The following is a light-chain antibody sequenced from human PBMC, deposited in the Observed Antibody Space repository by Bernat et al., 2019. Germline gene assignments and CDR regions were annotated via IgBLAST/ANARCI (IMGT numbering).Light chain of an antibody. Sequence: DIQMTQSPSTLSAFVGDRVTITCRATHSIGRRVSWYQQQAGKAPYLLIYNASSLESGVPSRFSGSGSGTEFTLTISSLQPDDSATYFCQQDNSYPYTFGQGTKLEIK. CDR2: NAS. CDR3: QQDNSYPYT. CDR1: HSIGRR. J-gene: IGKJ2*01. V-gene: IGKV1-5*03.